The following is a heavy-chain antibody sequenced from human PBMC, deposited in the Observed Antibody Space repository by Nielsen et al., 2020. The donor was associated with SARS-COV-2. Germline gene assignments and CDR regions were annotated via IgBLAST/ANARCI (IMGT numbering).Heavy chain of an antibody. CDR1: GGSFSGYY. V-gene: IGHV4-34*01. D-gene: IGHD1-26*01. CDR3: ARGAPNVGATKTYRFGAFDI. J-gene: IGHJ3*02. CDR2: INHSGST. Sequence: SETLSLTCAVYGGSFSGYYWNWIRQPPGKGLEWIGEINHSGSTNYNPSLKSRVTISVDTSKNQFSLKLSSVTAADTAVYYCARGAPNVGATKTYRFGAFDIWGQGAMVTVSS.